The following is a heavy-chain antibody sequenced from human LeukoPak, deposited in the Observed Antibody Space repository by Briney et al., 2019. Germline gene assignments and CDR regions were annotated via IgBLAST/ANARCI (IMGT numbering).Heavy chain of an antibody. D-gene: IGHD3-22*01. Sequence: SVKVSCKASGGTFSSYAISWVRQAPGQGLEWMGGIIPIFGTANYAQKFQGRVTITADESTSTAYMELSSLRSEDTAVYYCARDPNYYDSSGPYGMDVWGQGTTVTVSS. V-gene: IGHV1-69*01. CDR2: IIPIFGTA. J-gene: IGHJ6*02. CDR3: ARDPNYYDSSGPYGMDV. CDR1: GGTFSSYA.